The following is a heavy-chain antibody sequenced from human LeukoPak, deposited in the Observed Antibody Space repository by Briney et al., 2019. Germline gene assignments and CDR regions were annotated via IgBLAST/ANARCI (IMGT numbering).Heavy chain of an antibody. J-gene: IGHJ5*02. CDR2: IKQDGSEK. CDR1: GFTFSSYW. CDR3: ARVGLTGNWGSYNWFDP. Sequence: GGSLRLSCAASGFTFSSYWMSWVRQAPGKGLEWVANIKQDGSEKYYVDSVKGRFTISRDNAKNSLYLQMNSLRAEDTAVYYCARVGLTGNWGSYNWFDPWGQGTLVTVSS. D-gene: IGHD3-9*01. V-gene: IGHV3-7*03.